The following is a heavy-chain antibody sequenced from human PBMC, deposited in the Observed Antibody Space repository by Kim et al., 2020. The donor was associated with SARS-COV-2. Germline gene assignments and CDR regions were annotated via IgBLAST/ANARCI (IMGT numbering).Heavy chain of an antibody. Sequence: GGSLRLSCAASGFTFSSYAMSWVRQAPGKGLEWVSVIYSGGSSTYYADSVKGRFTISRDNSKNTLYLQMNSLRAEDTAVYYCAKVSGQWLVFNYGMDVWG. CDR1: GFTFSSYA. J-gene: IGHJ6*01. CDR3: AKVSGQWLVFNYGMDV. V-gene: IGHV3-23*03. D-gene: IGHD6-19*01. CDR2: IYSGGSST.